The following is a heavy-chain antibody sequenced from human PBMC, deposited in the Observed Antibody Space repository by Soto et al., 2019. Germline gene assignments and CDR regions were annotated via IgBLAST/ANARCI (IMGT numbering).Heavy chain of an antibody. Sequence: EVQVVESGGGLVQPGGSLRLSCAASGFTFSSYGMNWVRQAPGKGLEWVSYISSSSSTIYYADSVKGRFTISRDNAKKSLYLQMNSLRDEDTAVYYCARNPLYCGGDCFHMDVWGQGTTVTVSS. CDR2: ISSSSSTI. V-gene: IGHV3-48*02. D-gene: IGHD2-21*02. CDR3: ARNPLYCGGDCFHMDV. J-gene: IGHJ6*02. CDR1: GFTFSSYG.